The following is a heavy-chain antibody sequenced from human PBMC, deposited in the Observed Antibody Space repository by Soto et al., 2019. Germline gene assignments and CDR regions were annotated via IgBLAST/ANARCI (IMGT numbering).Heavy chain of an antibody. J-gene: IGHJ6*03. CDR3: ARHLEDIVVVPAATPFRYYYYMDV. CDR1: GGSISSYY. CDR2: IYYSGST. Sequence: PSETLSLTCTVSGGSISSYYWSWIRQPPGKGLEWIGYIYYSGSTNYNPSLKSRVTISVDTSKNQFSLKLSSVTAADTAVYYCARHLEDIVVVPAATPFRYYYYMDVWGKGTTVTVSS. D-gene: IGHD2-2*01. V-gene: IGHV4-59*08.